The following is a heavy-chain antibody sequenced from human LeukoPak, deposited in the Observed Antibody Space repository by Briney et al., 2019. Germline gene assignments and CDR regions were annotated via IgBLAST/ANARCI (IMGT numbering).Heavy chain of an antibody. CDR3: AKATYYYGSGSYYNLDY. Sequence: GGSLRLSCAASGFTFSSYGMHWVRQAPGKGLEWVAVISYDGSNKYYADSVKGRFNISRDNSKNTLYLQMNSLRAEDTAVYYCAKATYYYGSGSYYNLDYWGQGTLVTVSS. D-gene: IGHD3-10*01. CDR1: GFTFSSYG. J-gene: IGHJ4*02. CDR2: ISYDGSNK. V-gene: IGHV3-30*18.